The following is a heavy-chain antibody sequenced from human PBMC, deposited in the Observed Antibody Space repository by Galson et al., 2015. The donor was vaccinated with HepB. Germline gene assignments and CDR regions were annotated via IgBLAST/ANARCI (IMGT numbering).Heavy chain of an antibody. CDR1: GFTFRSYS. V-gene: IGHV3-48*01. D-gene: IGHD2-2*01. CDR2: ISRGSSTI. J-gene: IGHJ2*01. CDR3: ARDSSSSAGGNWYFDP. Sequence: SLRLSCAASGFTFRSYSMNWVRQAPGKGLEWLSYISRGSSTIYYADSVKGRITISRDNAKNSLYLQMNSLRAEDTAVYYCARDSSSSAGGNWYFDPWGRGTLVTVSS.